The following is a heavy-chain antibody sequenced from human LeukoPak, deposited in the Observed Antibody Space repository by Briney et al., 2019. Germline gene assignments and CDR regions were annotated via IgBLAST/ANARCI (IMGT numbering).Heavy chain of an antibody. D-gene: IGHD3-10*01. J-gene: IGHJ4*02. CDR3: AKNYYYGSGSSFDY. Sequence: GGSLRLSCAASGFTFSSYGMSWVRQAPGKGLEWVSAISASGGSTYYADSVKGRFTISRDNSKNTLYLQMNSLRAEDTAVYYCAKNYYYGSGSSFDYWGQGTLVTVSS. CDR2: ISASGGST. CDR1: GFTFSSYG. V-gene: IGHV3-23*01.